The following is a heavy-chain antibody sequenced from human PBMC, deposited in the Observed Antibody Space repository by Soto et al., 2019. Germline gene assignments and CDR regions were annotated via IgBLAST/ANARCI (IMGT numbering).Heavy chain of an antibody. V-gene: IGHV4-34*01. Sequence: QVQLQQWGAGLLKPSETLSLTCAVYGGSFSGYYWSWIRQPPGKGLEWIGEINHSGSTNYNPTLKSRVTISVDTSKNQFSLKLSSVTAADTAVYYCATGYSYGKFDYWVQGTLVTVSS. D-gene: IGHD5-18*01. CDR2: INHSGST. J-gene: IGHJ4*02. CDR3: ATGYSYGKFDY. CDR1: GGSFSGYY.